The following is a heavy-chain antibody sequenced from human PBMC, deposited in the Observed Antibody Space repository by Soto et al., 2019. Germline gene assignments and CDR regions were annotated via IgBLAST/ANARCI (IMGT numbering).Heavy chain of an antibody. CDR1: GGSMTSSNW. J-gene: IGHJ4*02. V-gene: IGHV4-4*02. D-gene: IGHD1-26*01. CDR2: AHHSGRT. Sequence: QVQLQESGPGLVKPSGTLSLTCTVSGGSMTSSNWWNWVRPSPGKGLEWIGEAHHSGRTNYNPSLKSRVTISVDKSENHSSLQLSSVPAADTAVDYGARSEATGLDYWGQGTLVTVSS. CDR3: ARSEATGLDY.